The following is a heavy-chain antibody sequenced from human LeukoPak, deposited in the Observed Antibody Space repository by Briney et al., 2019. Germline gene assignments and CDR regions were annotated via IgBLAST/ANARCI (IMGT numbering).Heavy chain of an antibody. CDR2: IYYSGST. Sequence: PSETLSLTCTVSGGSISSGGYYWSWIRQHPGKGLEWIGYIYYSGSTYYNPSLKSRVTISVDTSKNQFSLKLSSVTAADTAVYYCARVAYCGGDCYFEGFDYWGQGTLVTVSS. CDR3: ARVAYCGGDCYFEGFDY. V-gene: IGHV4-31*03. D-gene: IGHD2-21*02. J-gene: IGHJ4*02. CDR1: GGSISSGGYY.